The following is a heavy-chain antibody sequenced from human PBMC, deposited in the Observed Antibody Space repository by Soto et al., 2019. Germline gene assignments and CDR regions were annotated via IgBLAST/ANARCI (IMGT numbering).Heavy chain of an antibody. V-gene: IGHV4-34*01. D-gene: IGHD2-15*01. J-gene: IGHJ6*02. CDR2: INHSGST. CDR1: GGSFSGYY. Sequence: SETLSLTCAVYGGSFSGYYWSWIRQPPGKGLEWIGEINHSGSTNYNPSLKSRVTISLDTSKSQFSLKLNSVTAADTAVYYCARFVNYYYYGMDVWGQGTTVTVSS. CDR3: ARFVNYYYYGMDV.